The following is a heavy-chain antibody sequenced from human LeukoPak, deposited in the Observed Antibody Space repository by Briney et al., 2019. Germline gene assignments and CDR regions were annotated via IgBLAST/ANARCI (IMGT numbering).Heavy chain of an antibody. CDR2: IYHSGST. Sequence: SETLSLTCAVSGGSISSSNWWSWVRQPPGKGLEWIGEIYHSGSTNYNPSLKSRVTISVDKSKNQFSLKLSSVTAADTAVYYCARDPRYNVGGYDYRWREEYYFDYWGQGTLVTVSS. CDR3: ARDPRYNVGGYDYRWREEYYFDY. J-gene: IGHJ4*02. V-gene: IGHV4-4*02. D-gene: IGHD5-12*01. CDR1: GGSISSSNW.